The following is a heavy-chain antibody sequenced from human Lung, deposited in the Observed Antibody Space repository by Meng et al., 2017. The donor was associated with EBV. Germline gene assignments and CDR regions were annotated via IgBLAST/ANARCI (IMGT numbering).Heavy chain of an antibody. CDR3: ARASYGSGSPLGESWFDP. J-gene: IGHJ5*02. D-gene: IGHD3-10*01. V-gene: IGHV4-31*03. CDR2: IHSSGST. CDR1: GGSISSGGYY. Sequence: VTLQGLGPGLVKPFPPLSPTCTVSGGSISSGGYYWSWIRQHPGKGLEWIGYIHSSGSTYYNPSLRSRLTISVDTSKNQFSLKLSSVTAADTAVYYCARASYGSGSPLGESWFDPWGQGTLVTVSS.